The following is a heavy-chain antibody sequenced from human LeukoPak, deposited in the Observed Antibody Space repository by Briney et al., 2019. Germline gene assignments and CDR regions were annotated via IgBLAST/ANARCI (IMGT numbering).Heavy chain of an antibody. V-gene: IGHV3-69-1*01. D-gene: IGHD3-22*01. CDR2: FGTRSTSI. J-gene: IGHJ4*02. Sequence: GSLRLSCAASGFTFSDYYMTWIRQAPGKGLEWVSSFGTRSTSIYHAGSVKGRFAISRDNAKNSLYLQMNSLRAEDTAVYYCAREVSEGFDFWGQGTLVTVSS. CDR3: AREVSEGFDF. CDR1: GFTFSDYY.